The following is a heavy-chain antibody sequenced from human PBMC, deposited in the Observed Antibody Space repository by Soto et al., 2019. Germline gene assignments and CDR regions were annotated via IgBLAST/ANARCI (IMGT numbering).Heavy chain of an antibody. V-gene: IGHV1-69*01. CDR1: GGTFSSYA. CDR2: IIPIFGTA. Sequence: QVQLVQSGAEVKKPGSSVKVSCKASGGTFSSYAISWVRQAPGQGLEWMGGIIPIFGTANYAQKFQGRVTSTAEESTSTAYMELSMLRSEDTAVYYCARAIAAAVVYYYYGMDVWGQGTTVTVSS. CDR3: ARAIAAAVVYYYYGMDV. J-gene: IGHJ6*02. D-gene: IGHD6-13*01.